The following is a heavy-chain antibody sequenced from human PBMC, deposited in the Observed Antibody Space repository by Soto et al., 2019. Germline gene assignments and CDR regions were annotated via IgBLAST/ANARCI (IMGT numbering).Heavy chain of an antibody. CDR3: AHRQGYRWFDP. CDR1: GFSLSTSGVG. J-gene: IGHJ5*02. D-gene: IGHD5-18*01. CDR2: IYWDDDK. V-gene: IGHV2-5*02. Sequence: QITLKESGPTLVKPTQTLTLTCTFSGFSLSTSGVGVGWIRQPPGKALEWLALIYWDDDKRYSPSLNSRLTITKDTSKNHVALTMTNMDPVDTATYYCAHRQGYRWFDPWGQGTLVTVSS.